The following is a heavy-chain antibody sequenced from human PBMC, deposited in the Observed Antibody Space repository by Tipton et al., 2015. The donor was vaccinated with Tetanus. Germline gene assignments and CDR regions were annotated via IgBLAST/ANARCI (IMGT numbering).Heavy chain of an antibody. CDR1: GFVFSSYT. CDR2: ISSTSSYI. Sequence: SLRLSCAVSGFVFSSYTMNWVRQAPGKGLEWVASISSTSSYIYYADSVKGRFTISRDNAKNSVYLQMSSLRGDDTAVYYCVSGSALDSWGQGTLITVSS. D-gene: IGHD6-25*01. V-gene: IGHV3-21*01. J-gene: IGHJ4*02. CDR3: VSGSALDS.